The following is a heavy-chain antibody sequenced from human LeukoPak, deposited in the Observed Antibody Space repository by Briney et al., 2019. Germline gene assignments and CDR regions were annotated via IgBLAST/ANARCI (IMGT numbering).Heavy chain of an antibody. J-gene: IGHJ4*02. CDR1: GGSISSYY. V-gene: IGHV4-4*07. CDR3: ATLIGYCSSTSCDEIDY. Sequence: SETLSLTCTVSGGSISSYYWSWIRQPAGKGLEWIGRIYTSGSTNYNPSLKSRVTMSVDTSKNQFSLKLSSVPAADTAVYYCATLIGYCSSTSCDEIDYWGQGTLVTVSS. CDR2: IYTSGST. D-gene: IGHD2-2*01.